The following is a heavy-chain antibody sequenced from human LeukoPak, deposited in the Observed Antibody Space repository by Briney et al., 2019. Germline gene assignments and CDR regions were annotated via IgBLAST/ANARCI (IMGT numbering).Heavy chain of an antibody. Sequence: GASVKVSCKASGYTFTSYYMHWVRQAPGQGLEWMGIINPSGGSTSYAQKFQGRVTMTRDMSTSTVYMELSSLRSEDTAVYYCARDRGGSYYRYYFDYWGQGTLVTVSS. V-gene: IGHV1-46*01. CDR3: ARDRGGSYYRYYFDY. D-gene: IGHD1-26*01. J-gene: IGHJ4*02. CDR1: GYTFTSYY. CDR2: INPSGGST.